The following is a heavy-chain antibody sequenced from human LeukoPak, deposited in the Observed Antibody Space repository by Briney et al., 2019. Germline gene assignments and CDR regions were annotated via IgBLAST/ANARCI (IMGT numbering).Heavy chain of an antibody. CDR2: LYYSGST. V-gene: IGHV4-39*01. CDR1: GGSISSSSYY. Sequence: SETLSLTCTVSGGSISSSSYYWGWIRQSPGKGLEWIGSLYYSGSTYYNPSLKSRVTISVDTSKIQFSLKVSSVTAAETAVYYCARPALGAFDIWGQGTMVTVSS. CDR3: ARPALGAFDI. J-gene: IGHJ3*02. D-gene: IGHD2-15*01.